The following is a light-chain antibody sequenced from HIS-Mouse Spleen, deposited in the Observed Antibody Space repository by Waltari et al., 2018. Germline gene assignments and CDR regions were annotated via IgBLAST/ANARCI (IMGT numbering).Light chain of an antibody. V-gene: IGLV2-14*03. CDR2: DVS. Sequence: QSALTQPASVSGSPGQSITISCTGTSSDVAAYNYLPWYQQHPGKAPKLMIYDVSNRPSGVSNRFSGSKSGNTASLTISGLQAEDEADYYCSSYTSSSFNVVFGGGTKLTVL. CDR1: SSDVAAYNY. J-gene: IGLJ2*01. CDR3: SSYTSSSFNVV.